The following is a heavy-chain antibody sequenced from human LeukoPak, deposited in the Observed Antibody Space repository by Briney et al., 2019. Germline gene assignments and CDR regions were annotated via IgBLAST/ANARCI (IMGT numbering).Heavy chain of an antibody. V-gene: IGHV3-30-3*01. D-gene: IGHD2-21*01. Sequence: GRSLRLSCVASGFTFSNYAVNWVRQAPGKGLEWVGVISYDGSNKYYADSVKGRCTISRDNSKSTLFLLLNSLRGDDTAVYYCARSTVATCCGGGDYWGQGTLVTVSS. CDR1: GFTFSNYA. J-gene: IGHJ4*02. CDR2: ISYDGSNK. CDR3: ARSTVATCCGGGDY.